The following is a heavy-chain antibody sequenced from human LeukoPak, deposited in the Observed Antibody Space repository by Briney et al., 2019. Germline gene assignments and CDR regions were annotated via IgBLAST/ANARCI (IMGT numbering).Heavy chain of an antibody. Sequence: GGTLRLSCAASGFTFSSYSMNWVRQAPGKGLEWVSYISSSSSTIYYADSVKGRFTISRDNAKNSLYLQMNSLRAEDTAVYYCARRKDGPYFDYWGQGTLVTVSS. CDR1: GFTFSSYS. D-gene: IGHD2-15*01. V-gene: IGHV3-48*01. J-gene: IGHJ4*02. CDR3: ARRKDGPYFDY. CDR2: ISSSSSTI.